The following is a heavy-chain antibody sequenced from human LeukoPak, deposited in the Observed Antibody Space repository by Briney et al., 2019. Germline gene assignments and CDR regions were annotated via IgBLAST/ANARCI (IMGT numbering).Heavy chain of an antibody. J-gene: IGHJ4*02. CDR2: MNPNSGNK. CDR1: VYTFTHYV. V-gene: IGHV1-8*03. D-gene: IGHD5-24*01. Sequence: ASVKVSLKASVYTFTHYVINWVRQATGQGLEWMGWMNPNSGNKGYAQNFQGRVTITRNTSISTAYMELSSLRSEDTAVYYCARGKRWLQLILDYWGQGTLVTVSS. CDR3: ARGKRWLQLILDY.